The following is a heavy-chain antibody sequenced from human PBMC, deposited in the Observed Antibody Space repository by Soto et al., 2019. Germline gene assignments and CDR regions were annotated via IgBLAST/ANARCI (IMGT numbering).Heavy chain of an antibody. CDR3: ARETQMATTWGDAFDI. Sequence: QVQLVQSGAEVKKPGSSVKVSCKASGGTFSSYAISWVRQAPGQGLEWMGGIIPIFGPANYAQKFQGRVTITADESTSAAYMELSRLRSEDTAVYDCARETQMATTWGDAFDIWGQGTMVTVSS. CDR2: IIPIFGPA. CDR1: GGTFSSYA. D-gene: IGHD5-12*01. J-gene: IGHJ3*02. V-gene: IGHV1-69*01.